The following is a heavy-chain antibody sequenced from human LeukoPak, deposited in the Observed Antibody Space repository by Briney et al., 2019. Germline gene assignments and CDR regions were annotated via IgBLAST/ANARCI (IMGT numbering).Heavy chain of an antibody. CDR2: ISGTGGRT. Sequence: GGSLILSCAASGFTFSTYAMTWVRQAPGKGLEWVSDISGTGGRTYYADSVKGRFTISRDNSKNTVDLLMNSLRAEDTAIYYCARDVPYYYDSSGYYSPFDCWGQGTLVTVSS. CDR3: ARDVPYYYDSSGYYSPFDC. J-gene: IGHJ4*02. D-gene: IGHD3-22*01. V-gene: IGHV3-23*01. CDR1: GFTFSTYA.